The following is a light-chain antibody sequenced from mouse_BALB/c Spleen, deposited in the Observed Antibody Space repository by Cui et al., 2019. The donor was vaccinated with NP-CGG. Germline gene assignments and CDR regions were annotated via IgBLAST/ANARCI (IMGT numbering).Light chain of an antibody. CDR2: GTN. V-gene: IGLV1*01. Sequence: QAILTQKLARTTSQGKPVTLTCRSSTGAVTTSNYANWVQEKPDHLFTGLIGGTNNRAPGVPARFSGSLIGDKAALTITGAQTEDEAIYFCALWYSNHWVFGGGTKLTVL. J-gene: IGLJ1*01. CDR1: TGAVTTSNY. CDR3: ALWYSNHWV.